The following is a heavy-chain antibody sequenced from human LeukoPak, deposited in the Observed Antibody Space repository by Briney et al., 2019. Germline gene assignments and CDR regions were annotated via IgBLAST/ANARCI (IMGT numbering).Heavy chain of an antibody. D-gene: IGHD5-18*01. J-gene: IGHJ4*02. V-gene: IGHV4-4*07. CDR3: ARVGRGYRYGYTDY. CDR2: IYTSGST. CDR1: GGSISSYY. Sequence: SETLSLTCTVSGGSISSYYWSWIRQPAGKGLEWIGRIYTSGSTNYNPSLKSRVTMSVDTSKNQFSLKLSSVTAADTAVYYCARVGRGYRYGYTDYWGQGTLVTVSS.